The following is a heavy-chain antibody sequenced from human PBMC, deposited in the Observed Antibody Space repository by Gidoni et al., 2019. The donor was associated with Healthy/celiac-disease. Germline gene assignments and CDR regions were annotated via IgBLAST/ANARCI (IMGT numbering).Heavy chain of an antibody. Sequence: QVQLQESGPGLVKPSETLSLACTVSGYSLSSGYYWGWIRQPPGKGLEWIGSIYHSGSTYYNPSLKSRVTISVDTSKNQFSLKLSSVTAADTAVYYCAREEGATTMFYYYYYGMDVWGQGTTVTVSS. CDR3: AREEGATTMFYYYYYGMDV. CDR2: IYHSGST. V-gene: IGHV4-38-2*02. J-gene: IGHJ6*02. D-gene: IGHD1-26*01. CDR1: GYSLSSGYY.